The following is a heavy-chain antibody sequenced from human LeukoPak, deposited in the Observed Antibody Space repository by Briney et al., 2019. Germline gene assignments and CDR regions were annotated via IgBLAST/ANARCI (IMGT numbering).Heavy chain of an antibody. D-gene: IGHD1-26*01. V-gene: IGHV3-74*01. J-gene: IGHJ5*02. Sequence: PGGSLRLSCAASGFTFSNYWMHWVRQAPGKGLVWVSRINTDGSITDYADSVKGRFTISRDNAKNTLYLQMNSLRAEDTAVYYCAILGGTWGQGTLVTVSS. CDR2: INTDGSIT. CDR1: GFTFSNYW. CDR3: AILGGT.